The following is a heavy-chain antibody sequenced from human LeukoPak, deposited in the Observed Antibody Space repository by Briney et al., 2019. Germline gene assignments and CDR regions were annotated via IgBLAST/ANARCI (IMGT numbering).Heavy chain of an antibody. CDR3: ARGVYFDWLLGYYFDY. CDR2: IIPIFGTA. D-gene: IGHD3-9*01. J-gene: IGHJ4*02. CDR1: GGTFSNYA. V-gene: IGHV1-69*13. Sequence: SVKVSCKASGGTFSNYAISWVRQAPGQGLEWMGGIIPIFGTADYAQKFLGRVTITADESTSTAYMELSSLRSEDTAVYYCARGVYFDWLLGYYFDYWGQGTLVTVSS.